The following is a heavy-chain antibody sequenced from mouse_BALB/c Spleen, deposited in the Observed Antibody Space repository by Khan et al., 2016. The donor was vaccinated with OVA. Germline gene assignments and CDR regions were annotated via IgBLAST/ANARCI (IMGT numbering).Heavy chain of an antibody. J-gene: IGHJ2*01. CDR1: GFSITSGYA. CDR2: ISYSGVT. CDR3: ARGSYYGYYFDY. V-gene: IGHV3-2*02. Sequence: EVELVESGPGLVKPSQSLSLSCTVTGFSITSGYAWNWIRQLQGNKLEWMGYISYSGVTSYTPSLKSRISITRDTSKNQFFLQLNSVTTEDTATYYCARGSYYGYYFDYWGQGTTLTVSS. D-gene: IGHD1-1*01.